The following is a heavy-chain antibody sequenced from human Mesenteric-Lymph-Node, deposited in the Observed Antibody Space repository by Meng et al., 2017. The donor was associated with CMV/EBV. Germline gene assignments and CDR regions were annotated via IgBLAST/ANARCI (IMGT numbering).Heavy chain of an antibody. D-gene: IGHD6-19*01. Sequence: GESLKISCAASGFTFDNYAMYWVRQIPGKGLEWVAVIWYDRSNKYYADSVKGRFTISRDNSKSTLYLQMNSLRAEDTAVYYCAKDRELAVARTALDYWGQGTLVTVSS. V-gene: IGHV3-33*06. J-gene: IGHJ4*02. CDR2: IWYDRSNK. CDR1: GFTFDNYA. CDR3: AKDRELAVARTALDY.